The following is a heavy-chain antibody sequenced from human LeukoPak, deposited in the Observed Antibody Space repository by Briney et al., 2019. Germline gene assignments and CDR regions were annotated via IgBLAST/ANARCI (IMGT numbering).Heavy chain of an antibody. D-gene: IGHD3-22*01. CDR2: ISSSSSYI. J-gene: IGHJ4*02. CDR3: ARRGYHDSSGYDY. CDR1: GFTFSSYE. Sequence: GGSLRLSCAASGFTFSSYEMNWVRQAPGKGLEWVSSISSSSSYIYYADSVKGRFTISRDNAKNSVFLQMNNLRAEDTAIYYCARRGYHDSSGYDYWGQGTLVTVSS. V-gene: IGHV3-21*06.